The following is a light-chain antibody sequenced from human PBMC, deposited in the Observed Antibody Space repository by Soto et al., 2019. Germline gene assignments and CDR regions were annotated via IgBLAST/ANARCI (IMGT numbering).Light chain of an antibody. CDR2: KAS. J-gene: IGKJ4*01. Sequence: DIQMTQSPSTLSASVGDTVTITCRASQTIGTWLSGYQQKPAKAPKLLIYKASTLESGVPSRFSGSGSGTEFTLTISSLQADDFATYYCQQYNDLSTFGGGTKVEIK. CDR1: QTIGTW. V-gene: IGKV1-5*03. CDR3: QQYNDLST.